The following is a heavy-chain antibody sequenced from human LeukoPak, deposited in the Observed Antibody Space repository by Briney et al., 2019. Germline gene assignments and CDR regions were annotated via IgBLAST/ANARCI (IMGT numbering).Heavy chain of an antibody. CDR3: ARKLGYCSSINCYTFDF. J-gene: IGHJ4*02. CDR2: IIPIFGTA. Sequence: SVKVSCKASGGTVSSYAISWVRQAPGQGLEWMGGIIPIFGTANYAQKFQGRVTITADESTSTAYMELSSLRAEDTAVYYCARKLGYCSSINCYTFDFWGQGTLVTVSS. V-gene: IGHV1-69*13. CDR1: GGTVSSYA. D-gene: IGHD2-2*02.